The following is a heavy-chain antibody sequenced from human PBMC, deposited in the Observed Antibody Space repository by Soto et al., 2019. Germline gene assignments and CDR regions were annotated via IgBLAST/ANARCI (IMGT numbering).Heavy chain of an antibody. D-gene: IGHD3-22*01. CDR3: ARVSSGSDAFDV. CDR2: IDAGNAKT. Sequence: GASVKVSCKASGYTFISYTIHWVRQAPGQRLEWMVWIDAGNAKTKYSQKFQGRVTITRDTSASTTYMELSSLRFEDTAMYYCARVSSGSDAFDVWGRGTLVTVSS. CDR1: GYTFISYT. V-gene: IGHV1-3*01. J-gene: IGHJ3*01.